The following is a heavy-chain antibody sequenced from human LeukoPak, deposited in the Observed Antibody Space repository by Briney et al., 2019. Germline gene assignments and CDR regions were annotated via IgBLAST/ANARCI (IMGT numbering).Heavy chain of an antibody. D-gene: IGHD3-22*01. V-gene: IGHV4-4*02. CDR1: GGSISSSHW. J-gene: IGHJ4*02. Sequence: SGTLSLTCAVSGGSISSSHWWSWVRQPPGKGLEWIGEIYHSGSTNYNPSLKSRVTISVDKSENQFSLKLSSVTAADTAVYYCARLGGDYYDSIWSSGWGQGTLVTVSS. CDR3: ARLGGDYYDSIWSSG. CDR2: IYHSGST.